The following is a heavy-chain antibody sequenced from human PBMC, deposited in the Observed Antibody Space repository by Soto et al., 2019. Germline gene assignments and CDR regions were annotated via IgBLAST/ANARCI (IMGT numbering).Heavy chain of an antibody. CDR1: GGSISSYY. D-gene: IGHD3-10*01. V-gene: IGHV4-34*01. CDR3: ARDRAYYGSGSYYYFDY. J-gene: IGHJ4*02. Sequence: SETLSLTCTVSGGSISSYYWSWTRQPPGKGLEWIGEINHSGSTNYNPSLKSRVTISVDTSKNQFSLKLSSVTAADTAVYYCARDRAYYGSGSYYYFDYWGQGTLVTVSS. CDR2: INHSGST.